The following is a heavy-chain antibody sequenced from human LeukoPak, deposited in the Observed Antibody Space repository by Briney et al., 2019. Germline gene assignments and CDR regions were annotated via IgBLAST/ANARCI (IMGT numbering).Heavy chain of an antibody. CDR1: GYTFTGYY. V-gene: IGHV1-2*02. CDR3: ARAYYDFWSGSCFDY. J-gene: IGHJ4*02. CDR2: INPNSGGT. D-gene: IGHD3-3*01. Sequence: ASVKVSCKASGYTFTGYYMHWVRQAPGQGLEWMGWINPNSGGTNYAQKFQGRVTMTRDTSISTAYMELSRLRSDDTAVYYCARAYYDFWSGSCFDYWGQGTQVTVSP.